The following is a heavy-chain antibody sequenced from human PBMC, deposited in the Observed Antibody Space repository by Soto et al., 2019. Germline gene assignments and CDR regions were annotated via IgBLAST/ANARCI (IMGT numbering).Heavy chain of an antibody. J-gene: IGHJ4*02. CDR3: AKVAYYDFWSGYYTPLLNYFDY. CDR2: ISGSGGST. V-gene: IGHV3-23*01. Sequence: EVQLLESGGGLVQPGGSLRLSCAASGFTFSSYAMSWVRQAPGKGLEWVSAISGSGGSTYYADSVKGRFTISRDNSKNTLNLQMNSLRAEETAVYYCAKVAYYDFWSGYYTPLLNYFDYWGQGTLVTVSS. D-gene: IGHD3-3*01. CDR1: GFTFSSYA.